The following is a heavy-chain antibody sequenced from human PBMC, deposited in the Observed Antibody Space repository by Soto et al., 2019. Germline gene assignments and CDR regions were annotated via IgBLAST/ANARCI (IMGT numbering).Heavy chain of an antibody. J-gene: IGHJ4*02. D-gene: IGHD3-10*01. Sequence: VGSLRLSCAASGFTFSSYSMNWFRQAPVNGLEWVSSISSSSSYIYYADSVKGRFTISRDNAKNSLYLQMNSLRAEDTAVYYCARDRGFPYRAADYWGQGTLVTVSS. V-gene: IGHV3-21*01. CDR1: GFTFSSYS. CDR2: ISSSSSYI. CDR3: ARDRGFPYRAADY.